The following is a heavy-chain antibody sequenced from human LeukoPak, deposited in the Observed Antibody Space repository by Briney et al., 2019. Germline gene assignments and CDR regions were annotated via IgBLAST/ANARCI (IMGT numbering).Heavy chain of an antibody. CDR3: ASSYSSSPYSWSNP. D-gene: IGHD6-13*01. CDR2: IYNTGST. V-gene: IGHV4-59*01. CDR1: GGSISTYY. Sequence: SETLSLTCTVSGGSISTYYWSWIRQPPGKGLEWIGYIYNTGSTNYNPSLSSRVTMSVDTSKNQFSLRLTSVTAADTAVYYCASSYSSSPYSWSNPWGQGTLVTVSS. J-gene: IGHJ5*02.